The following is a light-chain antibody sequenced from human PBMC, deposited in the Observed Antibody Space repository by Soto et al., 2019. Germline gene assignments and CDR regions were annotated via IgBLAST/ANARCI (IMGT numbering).Light chain of an antibody. J-gene: IGKJ2*01. V-gene: IGKV3-15*01. CDR1: QSVRSN. Sequence: EIVMTQSPATLSVSPGERATLSCRASQSVRSNLAWYQQKPGQAPRLLIHGASTRATGIPARFSGSGSGTEFTLTITSLQSEDFAVYYCHQYNNWPPYTFGQGTKLEIK. CDR3: HQYNNWPPYT. CDR2: GAS.